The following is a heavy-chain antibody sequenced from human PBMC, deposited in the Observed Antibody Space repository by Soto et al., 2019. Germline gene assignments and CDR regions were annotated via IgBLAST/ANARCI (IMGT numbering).Heavy chain of an antibody. J-gene: IGHJ4*02. D-gene: IGHD3-10*01. CDR3: ATDRSDPSGSYFDY. V-gene: IGHV1-69*13. CDR2: IIPIFGAA. CDR1: GDTFSTND. Sequence: SVKVSCKASGDTFSTNDISWVRQAPGQGLEWMGGIIPIFGAANYAQKFQGRVTITADESTSTVYMELSSLRSEDTALYYCATDRSDPSGSYFDYWGQGALVTVSS.